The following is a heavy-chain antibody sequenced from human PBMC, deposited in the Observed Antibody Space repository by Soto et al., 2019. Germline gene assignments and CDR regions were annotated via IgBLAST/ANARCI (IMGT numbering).Heavy chain of an antibody. D-gene: IGHD3-10*01. CDR1: GLSLSTYS. Sequence: DVQLVESGGGLVQRGGSLRLSFAASGLSLSTYSLNWVRQAPRKGLEWVSYISGSSDTIYYADSVKGRFTISRDNAKNSLYLQMNSLRDDDTAVYFCARGFDLQYGMDVWGQGTTVTVSS. J-gene: IGHJ6*02. CDR3: ARGFDLQYGMDV. V-gene: IGHV3-48*02. CDR2: ISGSSDTI.